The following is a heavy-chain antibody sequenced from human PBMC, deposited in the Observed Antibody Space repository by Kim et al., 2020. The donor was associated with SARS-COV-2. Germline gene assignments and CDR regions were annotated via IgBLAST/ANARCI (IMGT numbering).Heavy chain of an antibody. CDR3: AGDWGGGYFDY. Sequence: TRNSPTVKGQVTISADKSTSTAYLQWSSLKASDTAMYYCAGDWGGGYFDYWGQGTLVTVSS. J-gene: IGHJ4*02. V-gene: IGHV5-51*01. CDR2: T. D-gene: IGHD7-27*01.